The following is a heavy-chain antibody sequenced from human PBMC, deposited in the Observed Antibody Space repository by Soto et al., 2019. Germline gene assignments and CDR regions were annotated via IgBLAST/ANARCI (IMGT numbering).Heavy chain of an antibody. CDR1: GGSFSCYY. D-gene: IGHD6-13*01. J-gene: IGHJ4*02. CDR2: INHSGST. CDR3: ARGRGSSWYSPFDY. V-gene: IGHV4-34*01. Sequence: PSETLSLTCAVYGGSFSCYYWSWSRQPPGKGLEWIGEINHSGSTNYNPSLKSRVTISVDTSKNQFSLKLSSVTAADTAVYYCARGRGSSWYSPFDYWGQGTLVTVSS.